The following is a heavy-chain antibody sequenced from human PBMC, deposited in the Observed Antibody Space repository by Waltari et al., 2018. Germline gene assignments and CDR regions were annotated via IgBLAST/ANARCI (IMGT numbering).Heavy chain of an antibody. CDR1: GGTFSSYA. CDR3: ARDPVSGYGLAYFDY. J-gene: IGHJ4*02. V-gene: IGHV1-69*01. CDR2: IIPSFGKA. Sequence: QVQLVQSGAEVKKPGSSVKVSCKASGGTFSSYAISWVRQAPGQGFEWMGGIIPSFGKANDAQKFQGRVTITADESTSTAYMELSSLRSEDTAVYYCARDPVSGYGLAYFDYWGQGTLVTVSS. D-gene: IGHD5-12*01.